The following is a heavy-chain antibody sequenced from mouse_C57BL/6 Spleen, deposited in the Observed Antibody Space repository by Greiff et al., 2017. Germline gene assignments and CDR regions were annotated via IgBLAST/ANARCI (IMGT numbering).Heavy chain of an antibody. CDR3: AREWLRRGWYFDV. Sequence: VQLQQSGPELVKPGASVKISCKASGYAFSSSWMHWVKQRPGQGLEWIGRIYPGDGDTNYNGKFKGKATLTAAKSSSTAYMQLSSLTAEDSAVYFCAREWLRRGWYFDVWGTGTTVTVSS. J-gene: IGHJ1*03. D-gene: IGHD2-2*01. CDR1: GYAFSSSW. CDR2: IYPGDGDT. V-gene: IGHV1-82*01.